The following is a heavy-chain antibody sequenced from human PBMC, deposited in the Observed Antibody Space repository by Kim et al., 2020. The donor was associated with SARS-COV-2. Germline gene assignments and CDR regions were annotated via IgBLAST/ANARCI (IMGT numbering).Heavy chain of an antibody. Sequence: KGRFTISRDNAKNSLYLQMNSLRAEDTAVYYCARDGILLWFGESLDAFDIWGQGTMVTVSS. J-gene: IGHJ3*02. V-gene: IGHV3-11*06. CDR3: ARDGILLWFGESLDAFDI. D-gene: IGHD3-10*01.